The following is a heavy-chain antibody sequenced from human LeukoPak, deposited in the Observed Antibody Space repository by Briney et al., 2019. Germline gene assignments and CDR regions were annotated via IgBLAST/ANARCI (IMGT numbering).Heavy chain of an antibody. Sequence: SETLSLTCTVSGDSISTYYWSWIRQPPGKGLEWIGYVYYSGSANYNPSLKSRVTISVDTSKNQFSLKLSSVTAADTAVYYCARGSPVGDYWGRGTLVTVSS. D-gene: IGHD4-23*01. V-gene: IGHV4-59*01. CDR2: VYYSGSA. CDR3: ARGSPVGDY. J-gene: IGHJ4*02. CDR1: GDSISTYY.